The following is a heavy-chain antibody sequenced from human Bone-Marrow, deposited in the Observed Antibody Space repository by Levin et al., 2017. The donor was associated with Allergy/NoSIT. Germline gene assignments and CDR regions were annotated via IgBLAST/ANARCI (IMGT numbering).Heavy chain of an antibody. CDR1: GFTFSSYW. D-gene: IGHD4-23*01. Sequence: ASVKVSCAASGFTFSSYWMSWVRQAPGKGLEWVATIKQDGSEKYYVDSVKGRFTISRDNAKNSLYLQMNSLRAEDTAVYYCARDLWLNGGNSRLVFDYWGQGTLVTVSS. CDR3: ARDLWLNGGNSRLVFDY. J-gene: IGHJ4*02. CDR2: IKQDGSEK. V-gene: IGHV3-7*01.